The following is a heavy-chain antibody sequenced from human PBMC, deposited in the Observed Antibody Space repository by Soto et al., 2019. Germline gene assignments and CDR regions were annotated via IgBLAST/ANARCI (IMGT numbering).Heavy chain of an antibody. J-gene: IGHJ6*03. CDR3: ARAIVVVSDSLAYYDFWSGQYKGYYYMDV. CDR1: GGSFSGYY. D-gene: IGHD3-3*01. CDR2: INHSGST. V-gene: IGHV4-34*01. Sequence: SETLSLTCAVYGGSFSGYYWSWIRQPPGKGLEWIGEINHSGSTNYNPSLRSRVTISVDTSKNQFSLKLSSVTAADTAVYYCARAIVVVSDSLAYYDFWSGQYKGYYYMDVWGKGTTVTVSS.